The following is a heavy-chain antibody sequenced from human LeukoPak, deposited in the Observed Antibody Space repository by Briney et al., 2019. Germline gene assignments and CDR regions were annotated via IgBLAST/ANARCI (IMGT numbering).Heavy chain of an antibody. Sequence: PGGSLRLSCAASGFTFSSYSMNWVRQPPGKGLEWIGEINHSGSTNYNPSLKSRVTISVDTSKNQFSLKLSSVTAADTAVYYCARGSEEVVVVPAAENYFDYWGQGTLVTVSS. V-gene: IGHV4-34*01. CDR2: INHSGST. J-gene: IGHJ4*02. CDR1: GFTFSSYS. CDR3: ARGSEEVVVVPAAENYFDY. D-gene: IGHD2-2*01.